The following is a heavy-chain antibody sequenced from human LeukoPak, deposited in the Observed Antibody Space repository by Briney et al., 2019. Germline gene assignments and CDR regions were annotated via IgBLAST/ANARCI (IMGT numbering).Heavy chain of an antibody. Sequence: GASVKVSCKASGYTFTGYYMHWVRQAPGQGLEWMGWISAYNGNTNYAQKLQGRVTMTTDTSTSTAYMELRSLRSDDTAVYYCAGGEHSSGWYYFDYWGQGTLVTVSS. D-gene: IGHD6-19*01. CDR1: GYTFTGYY. CDR2: ISAYNGNT. J-gene: IGHJ4*02. V-gene: IGHV1-18*04. CDR3: AGGEHSSGWYYFDY.